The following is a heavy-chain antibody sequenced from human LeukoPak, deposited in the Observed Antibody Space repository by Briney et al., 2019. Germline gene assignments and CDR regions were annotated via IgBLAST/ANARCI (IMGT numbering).Heavy chain of an antibody. V-gene: IGHV3-7*04. CDR3: AKDPYSSGWIDY. CDR1: GFTLSSYW. J-gene: IGHJ4*02. D-gene: IGHD6-19*01. CDR2: IKEDGSEK. Sequence: GGSLRLSCAASGFTLSSYWMSWVRQAPGKGLEWVVNIKEDGSEKYYVDSVKGRFTISRDNAKNSLYLQMNSLRAEDTAVYYCAKDPYSSGWIDYWGQGTLVTVSS.